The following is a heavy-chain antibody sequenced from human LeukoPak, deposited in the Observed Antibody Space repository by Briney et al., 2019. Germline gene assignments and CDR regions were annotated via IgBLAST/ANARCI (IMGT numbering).Heavy chain of an antibody. D-gene: IGHD3-22*01. Sequence: PGGSLRLSCAVSGITLGNYGMSWVRQAPGKGLEWVAGISGSGGSTNYADSVKGRFTISRDNRKNTLYLQMNSLRAEDTAVYFCAKRGVVIRVILVGFHKEAYYFDSWGQGALVTVSS. CDR2: ISGSGGST. CDR1: GITLGNYG. V-gene: IGHV3-23*01. J-gene: IGHJ4*02. CDR3: AKRGVVIRVILVGFHKEAYYFDS.